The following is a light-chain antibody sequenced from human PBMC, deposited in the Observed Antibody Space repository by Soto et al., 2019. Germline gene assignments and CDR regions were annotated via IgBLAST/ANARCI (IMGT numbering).Light chain of an antibody. J-gene: IGKJ1*01. Sequence: MVLTESPATVSLSEGERATLSCRASQSVTSDYLAWYQQKPGQAPRLLIHGASRRATGIPDRFSGSGSGTDFSLTISRLEPEDFAVYYCQQYGRPFGQGTKVDIK. V-gene: IGKV3-20*01. CDR1: QSVTSDY. CDR3: QQYGRP. CDR2: GAS.